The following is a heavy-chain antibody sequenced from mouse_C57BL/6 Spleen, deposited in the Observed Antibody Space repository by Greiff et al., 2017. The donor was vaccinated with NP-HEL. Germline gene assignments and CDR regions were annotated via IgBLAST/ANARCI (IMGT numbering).Heavy chain of an antibody. CDR3: ARDSSGSRLDY. D-gene: IGHD3-2*02. CDR2: ISDGGSYT. J-gene: IGHJ2*01. V-gene: IGHV5-4*01. CDR1: GFTFSSYA. Sequence: EVKLVESGGGLVKPGGSLKLSCAASGFTFSSYAMSWVRQTPEKRLEWVATISDGGSYTYYPDNVKGRFTISRDNAKNNLYLQMSQLKSEDTAMYYCARDSSGSRLDYWGQGTTLTVSS.